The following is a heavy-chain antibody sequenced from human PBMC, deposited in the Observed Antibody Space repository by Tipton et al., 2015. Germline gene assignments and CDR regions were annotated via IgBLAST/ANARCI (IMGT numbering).Heavy chain of an antibody. D-gene: IGHD6-13*01. Sequence: TLSLTCTVSGGSISSGGYYWSWIRQHPGKGLEWIGFIYYSGSTYYNPSLKSRVTISVDTSKNQFSLKLSSVTAADTAVYYCARAVARRIAATGYFTYWGQGTLVTVSS. CDR1: GGSISSGGYY. CDR2: IYYSGST. V-gene: IGHV4-31*03. J-gene: IGHJ4*02. CDR3: ARAVARRIAATGYFTY.